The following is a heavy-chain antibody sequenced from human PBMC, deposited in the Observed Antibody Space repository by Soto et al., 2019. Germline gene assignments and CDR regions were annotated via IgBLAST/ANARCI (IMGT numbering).Heavy chain of an antibody. D-gene: IGHD3-3*01. J-gene: IGHJ4*02. Sequence: EVQLVESGGGLVQPGGSLRLSCAASGFTFSSYWMSWVRQAPGKGLEWVANIKQDGSEIYYVDSVKGRFTISRDNAKNLLSLQMNSLRAEDTAVYYCARDREWRYFDYWGQGTLVTVSS. CDR1: GFTFSSYW. CDR3: ARDREWRYFDY. CDR2: IKQDGSEI. V-gene: IGHV3-7*01.